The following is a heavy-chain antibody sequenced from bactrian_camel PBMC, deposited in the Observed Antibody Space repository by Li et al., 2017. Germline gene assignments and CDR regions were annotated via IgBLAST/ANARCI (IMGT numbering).Heavy chain of an antibody. CDR2: IYSDGGFT. CDR3: AQGRPVGDLGASS. D-gene: IGHD3*01. CDR1: EYTDSFNC. Sequence: HVQLVESGGGSVEAGGSLRLSCAASEYTDSFNCTSWFRQGPGNEREWVAAIYSDGGFTYYADSVKGRFTISRDNAKNTLYLQLNSLKTEDTAMYHCAQGRPVGDLGASSRGQGTQVTVS. J-gene: IGHJ4*01. V-gene: IGHV3S1*01.